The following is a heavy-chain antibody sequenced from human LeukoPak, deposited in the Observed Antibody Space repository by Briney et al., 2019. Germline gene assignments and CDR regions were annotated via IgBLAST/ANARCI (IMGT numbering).Heavy chain of an antibody. J-gene: IGHJ4*02. CDR2: INAGNGNT. CDR1: GYTFTSYA. Sequence: ASVKVSCKASGYTFTSYAMHWVRQAPGQRLEWMGWINAGNGNTKYSQKFQGSVTITRDTSASTAYMELSSLRSEDTAVYYCARDGLLWFGELYSFDYWGQGTLVTVSS. V-gene: IGHV1-3*01. CDR3: ARDGLLWFGELYSFDY. D-gene: IGHD3-10*01.